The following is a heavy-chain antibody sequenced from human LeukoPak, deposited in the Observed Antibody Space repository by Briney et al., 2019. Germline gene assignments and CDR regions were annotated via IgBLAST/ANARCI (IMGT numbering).Heavy chain of an antibody. CDR1: GFSFDDYA. V-gene: IGHV3-43D*03. CDR2: ITWDGGNT. D-gene: IGHD5-12*01. Sequence: GGSLRLSCAASGFSFDDYAMHWVRQAPGKGLEWVSLITWDGGNTYYADSVKGRFTISRDNAKNSLYLQMNSLRAEDTAVYYCASCGYSGYEPDYWGQGTLVTVSS. CDR3: ASCGYSGYEPDY. J-gene: IGHJ4*02.